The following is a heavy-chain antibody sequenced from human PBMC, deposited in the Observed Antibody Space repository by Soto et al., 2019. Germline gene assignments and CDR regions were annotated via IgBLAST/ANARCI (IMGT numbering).Heavy chain of an antibody. CDR2: INPNSGGT. CDR1: GYTFTGYY. V-gene: IGHV1-2*04. J-gene: IGHJ3*02. Sequence: ASVKDSCKASGYTFTGYYMHWVRQAPGQGLEWMGWINPNSGGTNYAQKFQGWVTMTRDTSISTAYMELSRLRSDDTAVYYCARAGYSGYDDAFDIWGQGTMVTVSS. D-gene: IGHD5-12*01. CDR3: ARAGYSGYDDAFDI.